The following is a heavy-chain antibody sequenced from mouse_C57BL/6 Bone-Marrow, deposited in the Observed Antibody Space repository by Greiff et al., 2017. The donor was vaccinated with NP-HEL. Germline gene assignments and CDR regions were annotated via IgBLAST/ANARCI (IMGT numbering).Heavy chain of an antibody. D-gene: IGHD2-4*01. Sequence: EVMLVESGGGLVQPGGSLSLSCAASGFTFTDYYMSWVRQPPGKALEWLVFIRNKANGYTTEYSAYVKGRFTISRDNYQSILYLQMNALRAYDSATYYCARSIYYDYADVPFYAIDYWGQGTSVTVSS. V-gene: IGHV7-3*01. CDR2: IRNKANGYTT. CDR1: GFTFTDYY. J-gene: IGHJ4*01. CDR3: ARSIYYDYADVPFYAIDY.